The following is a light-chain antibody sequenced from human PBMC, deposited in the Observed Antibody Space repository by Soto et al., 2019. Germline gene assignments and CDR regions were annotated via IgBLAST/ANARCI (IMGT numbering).Light chain of an antibody. J-gene: IGKJ2*01. CDR1: QSVSSY. V-gene: IGKV3-11*01. Sequence: EIVLTQSPATLSLSPGERATLSCRASQSVSSYLAWYQQKPGQAPRLLIYDASNRATGIPVRFSGSGSGTDFTLTISSLEPEDFAVYYGQQRSVWPQTFGQGTKLEIK. CDR3: QQRSVWPQT. CDR2: DAS.